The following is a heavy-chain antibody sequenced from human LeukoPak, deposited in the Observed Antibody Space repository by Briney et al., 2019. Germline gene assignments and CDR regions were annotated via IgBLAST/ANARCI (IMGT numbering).Heavy chain of an antibody. CDR3: ARRRSGSWGPPSDH. CDR2: MNPNSGNT. D-gene: IGHD6-6*01. CDR1: GYTFTSYD. J-gene: IGHJ4*02. V-gene: IGHV1-8*01. Sequence: GASVKVSCKASGYTFTSYDINWGRQATGQGLEWMGWMNPNSGNTGYAQKFQGRVNMTRNTSISTAYMELSSLESEDTAVYYCARRRSGSWGPPSDHWGQGTLVTVSP.